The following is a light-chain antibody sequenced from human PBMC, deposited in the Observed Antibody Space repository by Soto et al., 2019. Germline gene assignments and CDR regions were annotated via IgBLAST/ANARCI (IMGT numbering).Light chain of an antibody. V-gene: IGKV1-39*01. CDR3: QQYYSYPGT. Sequence: DIQLTQSPSFLSASVGDRVTITCRASQSIRSYLNWYQQKPGKAPKVLIYAASGLQTGVPSRFSGSGSGTDFTLTISCLQSEDFATYYCQQYYSYPGTFGQGTKVDI. J-gene: IGKJ1*01. CDR2: AAS. CDR1: QSIRSY.